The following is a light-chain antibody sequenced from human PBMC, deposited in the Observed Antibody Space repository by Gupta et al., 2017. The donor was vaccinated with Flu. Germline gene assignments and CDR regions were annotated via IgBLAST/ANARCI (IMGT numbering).Light chain of an antibody. V-gene: IGLV1-51*02. CDR2: ENS. Sequence: QSVLTQPPSLSATAGQTVTISCSGSPSDIGNNYVSWYQQIPETAPKLLIYENSKRPAGLPARFSASKSGTAGSLYISGPKPGAEADYYCGTWESNSRGVFGTGTTVTVL. CDR3: GTWESNSRGV. CDR1: PSDIGNNY. J-gene: IGLJ1*01.